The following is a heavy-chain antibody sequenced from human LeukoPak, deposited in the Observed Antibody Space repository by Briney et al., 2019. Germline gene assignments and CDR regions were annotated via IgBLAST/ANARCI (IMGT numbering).Heavy chain of an antibody. Sequence: GGSLRLSCAASGFIISNSGMNWVRQAPGKGLEWVSYISSSGITKYYADSVKGRFTISRDNAKNSLFLQMNGLRDEDTAVYYCARGGAVAGIDYWGQGTLVTVSS. CDR1: GFIISNSG. V-gene: IGHV3-48*02. D-gene: IGHD6-19*01. CDR2: ISSSGITK. J-gene: IGHJ4*02. CDR3: ARGGAVAGIDY.